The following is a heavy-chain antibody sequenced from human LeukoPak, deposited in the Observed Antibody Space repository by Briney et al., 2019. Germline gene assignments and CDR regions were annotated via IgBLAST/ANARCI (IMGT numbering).Heavy chain of an antibody. CDR3: AMGHSGGGNCDRMWCDL. V-gene: IGHV5-51*01. CDR2: IYPADSDT. Sequence: GESLKISCKGSGYSFSTYWIGWVRQMPGKGLEWMGIIYPADSDTRYSPSFQGQVTLSVDKSLSTAYLQWSSLKAPDTAMYYFAMGHSGGGNCDRMWCDLWGEGT. J-gene: IGHJ1*01. CDR1: GYSFSTYW. D-gene: IGHD2-15*01.